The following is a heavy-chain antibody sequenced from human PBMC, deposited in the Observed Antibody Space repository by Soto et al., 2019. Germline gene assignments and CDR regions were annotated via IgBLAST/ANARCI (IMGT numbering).Heavy chain of an antibody. CDR3: ARDFGSGNDY. CDR1: GVSIISYY. CDR2: IYYSGST. J-gene: IGHJ4*02. V-gene: IGHV4-59*01. Sequence: SETLSLTCTVSGVSIISYYWSWIRQPPGKGLEWIGYIYYSGSTNYNPSLKSRVTISVDTSKNQFSLKLSSVTAADTAVYYCARDFGSGNDYWGQGTLVTVSS. D-gene: IGHD3-10*01.